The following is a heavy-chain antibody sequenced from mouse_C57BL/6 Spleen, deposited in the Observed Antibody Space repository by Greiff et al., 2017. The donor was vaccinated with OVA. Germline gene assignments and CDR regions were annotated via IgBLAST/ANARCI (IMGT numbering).Heavy chain of an antibody. CDR1: GYAFSSSW. V-gene: IGHV1-82*01. J-gene: IGHJ1*03. D-gene: IGHD1-1*01. CDR2: IYPGDGDT. Sequence: VQLQESGPELVKPGASVKISCKASGYAFSSSWMNWVKQRPGKGLKWIGRIYPGDGDTNYNGKFKGKATLTADKSSSTAYMQLSSLTSEDSAVYCCARWGSSYGYFDVWGTGTTVTVSS. CDR3: ARWGSSYGYFDV.